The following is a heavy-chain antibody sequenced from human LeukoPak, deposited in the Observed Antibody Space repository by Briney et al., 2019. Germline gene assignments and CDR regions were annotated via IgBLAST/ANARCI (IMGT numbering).Heavy chain of an antibody. CDR3: ARPPGVIAAAGTYWYFDL. D-gene: IGHD6-13*01. V-gene: IGHV3-23*01. Sequence: PGGSLRLSCAASEFTFSSHVMSWVRQAPGKGLEWVSGISGSGASPNYADSVKGRFTISRDNSKNTLYLQMNSLRAEDTAVYYCARPPGVIAAAGTYWYFDLWGRGTLVTVSS. J-gene: IGHJ2*01. CDR1: EFTFSSHV. CDR2: ISGSGASP.